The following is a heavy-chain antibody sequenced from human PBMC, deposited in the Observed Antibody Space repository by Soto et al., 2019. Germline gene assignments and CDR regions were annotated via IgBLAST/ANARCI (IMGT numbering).Heavy chain of an antibody. CDR3: ARVVVVAANNGFFDY. D-gene: IGHD2-15*01. CDR2: ISAYNGNT. CDR1: GYTFTSYG. J-gene: IGHJ4*02. V-gene: IGHV1-18*04. Sequence: ASVKISCKASGYTFTSYGISWVRQAPGQGLEWMGWISAYNGNTNYAQKLQGRVTMTTDTSTSTAYMELRSLRSDDTAVYYCARVVVVAANNGFFDYWGEGTLVTVSS.